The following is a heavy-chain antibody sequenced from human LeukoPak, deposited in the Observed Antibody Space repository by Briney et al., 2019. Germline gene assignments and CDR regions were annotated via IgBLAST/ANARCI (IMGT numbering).Heavy chain of an antibody. V-gene: IGHV1-2*02. CDR3: ARARQQLVMNWFDP. J-gene: IGHJ5*02. D-gene: IGHD6-13*01. Sequence: ASVKVSCKASGYTFTGYYMHWVRQAPGQGLEWMGWINPNSGGTNYAQKFQGRVTMTRDTSISTAYMKLSRLRSDDTAVYYCARARQQLVMNWFDPWGQGTLVTVSS. CDR1: GYTFTGYY. CDR2: INPNSGGT.